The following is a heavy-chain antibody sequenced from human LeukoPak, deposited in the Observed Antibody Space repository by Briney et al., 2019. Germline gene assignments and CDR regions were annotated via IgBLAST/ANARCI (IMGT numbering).Heavy chain of an antibody. CDR3: ASYDSSGYFNY. J-gene: IGHJ4*02. D-gene: IGHD3-22*01. V-gene: IGHV3-74*01. CDR2: INSDGSST. CDR1: GFTFSSYW. Sequence: HPGGSLRLSCAASGFTFSSYWMHWVRQAPGKGLVWVSRINSDGSSTSYADSVKGRFTISRDNAKNTLYLQMNSLRAVDTAVYYCASYDSSGYFNYWGQGTLVTVSS.